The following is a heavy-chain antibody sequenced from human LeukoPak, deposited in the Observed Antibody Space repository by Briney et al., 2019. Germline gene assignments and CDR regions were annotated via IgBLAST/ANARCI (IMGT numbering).Heavy chain of an antibody. V-gene: IGHV4-31*03. Sequence: SETLSLTCTVSGGSISSGGYYWSWIRQHPGKGLGWIGYIYYSGSTYYNPSLKSRVTISVDTSKNQFSLKLSSVTAADTAVYYCARDRDYGDYAPGDYWGQGTLVTVSS. D-gene: IGHD4-17*01. CDR3: ARDRDYGDYAPGDY. J-gene: IGHJ4*02. CDR2: IYYSGST. CDR1: GGSISSGGYY.